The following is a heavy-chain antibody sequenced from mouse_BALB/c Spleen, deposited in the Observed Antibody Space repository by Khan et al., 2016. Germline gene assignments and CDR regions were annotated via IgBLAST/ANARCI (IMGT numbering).Heavy chain of an antibody. CDR1: GYSITSGYS. V-gene: IGHV3-1*02. CDR3: TRSHGYYAMDY. Sequence: EVQLQESGPDLVKPSQSLSLTCTVTGYSITSGYSWHWLRQFPGNKLEWMGYIHYSGGTKYIPSLKSRISITRDTSKNQFFLQLNSVTPEDTATYYCTRSHGYYAMDYWGQGTSVTVSS. J-gene: IGHJ4*01. CDR2: IHYSGGT.